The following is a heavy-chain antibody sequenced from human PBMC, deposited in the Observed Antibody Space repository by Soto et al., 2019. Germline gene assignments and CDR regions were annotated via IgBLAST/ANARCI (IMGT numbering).Heavy chain of an antibody. Sequence: ASVKVSCKASGYTFTGYYMHWVRQAPGQGLEWMGWINPNSGGTNYAQKFQGRFTISRDNAKNSLYLQMNSLTDEDTAVYYCARVRHPPDYWGQGTMVTVSS. V-gene: IGHV1-2*02. CDR2: INPNSGGT. CDR3: ARVRHPPDY. CDR1: GYTFTGYY. J-gene: IGHJ4*02.